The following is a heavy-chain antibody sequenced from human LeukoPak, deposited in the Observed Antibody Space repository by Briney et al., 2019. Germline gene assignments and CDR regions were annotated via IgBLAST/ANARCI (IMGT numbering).Heavy chain of an antibody. J-gene: IGHJ4*02. Sequence: GSLRLSCAASGFTFSSYWMSWVRQAPGKGLEWVSAISGSGGSTYYADSVKGRFTISRDNSKNTLYLQMNSLRAEDTAVYYCAKFHTAMVQGLFDYWGQGTLVTVSS. D-gene: IGHD5-18*01. V-gene: IGHV3-23*01. CDR2: ISGSGGST. CDR3: AKFHTAMVQGLFDY. CDR1: GFTFSSYW.